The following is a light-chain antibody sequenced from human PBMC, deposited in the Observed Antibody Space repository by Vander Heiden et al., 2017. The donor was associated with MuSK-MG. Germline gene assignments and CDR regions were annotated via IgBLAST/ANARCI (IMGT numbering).Light chain of an antibody. CDR3: QKYNSAPLT. J-gene: IGKJ4*01. Sequence: DIQMTQSPPSLSASVGDRLTITYRASQSISNYVAWYQQRPGKVPKLLIYAASTLQAGVQSRFSGSGSGKDCTLTISSLRPEDVATYYCQKYNSAPLTCGGGTKVEIK. V-gene: IGKV1-27*01. CDR1: QSISNY. CDR2: AAS.